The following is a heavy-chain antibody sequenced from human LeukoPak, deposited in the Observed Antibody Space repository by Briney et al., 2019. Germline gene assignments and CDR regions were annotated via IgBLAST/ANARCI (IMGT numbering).Heavy chain of an antibody. J-gene: IGHJ5*02. D-gene: IGHD3-16*01. Sequence: ASETLSLTCTVSGGSISSSSYYWGWVRQPPGKGLEWIGSVFSSGSTYYNPSLKSPVTISVDTSKNQFSLKLSSVTAADTAVYYCARLPWGAYNSFDPWGQGTLVTVTS. CDR1: GGSISSSSYY. CDR2: VFSSGST. CDR3: ARLPWGAYNSFDP. V-gene: IGHV4-39*01.